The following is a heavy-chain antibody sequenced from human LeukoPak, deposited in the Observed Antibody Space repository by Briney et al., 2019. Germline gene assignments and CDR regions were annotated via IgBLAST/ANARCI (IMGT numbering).Heavy chain of an antibody. J-gene: IGHJ3*02. CDR2: INPNSGGT. D-gene: IGHD1-26*01. CDR1: GYTFTGYY. Sequence: ASVNVSCKASGYTFTGYYMHWVRQAPGQGLEWMGWINPNSGGTNYAQKFQGRVTMTRDTSISTAYMELSRLRSDDTAVYYCARASGRYSVAFDIWGQGTMVTVSS. V-gene: IGHV1-2*02. CDR3: ARASGRYSVAFDI.